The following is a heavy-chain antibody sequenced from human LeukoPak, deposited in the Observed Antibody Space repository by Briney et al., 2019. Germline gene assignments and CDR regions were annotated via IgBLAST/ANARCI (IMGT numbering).Heavy chain of an antibody. J-gene: IGHJ4*02. Sequence: GRSLRLSCAASGFTFSSYAMHWVRQAPGKGLEWVAVISYDGSNKYYADSVKGRFTISRDNSKNTLYLQMNSLRAEDTAVYYRARDRLAVAELDYWGQGTLVTVSS. CDR3: ARDRLAVAELDY. V-gene: IGHV3-30-3*01. CDR1: GFTFSSYA. D-gene: IGHD6-19*01. CDR2: ISYDGSNK.